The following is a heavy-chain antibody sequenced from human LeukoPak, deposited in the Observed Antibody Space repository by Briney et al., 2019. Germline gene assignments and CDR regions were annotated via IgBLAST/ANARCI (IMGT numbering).Heavy chain of an antibody. J-gene: IGHJ4*02. CDR3: ARTYGSGSYYSDRFEY. V-gene: IGHV3-66*01. CDR2: IHSGGST. CDR1: GFTVSNNY. D-gene: IGHD3-10*01. Sequence: PGGSLRLSCAASGFTVSNNYMSWVRQPPGKGLECVSVIHSGGSTNNADSVKGRFTISRDNSKNTVYLQMNSLRAEDTAVYYCARTYGSGSYYSDRFEYWGQGTLVTVSS.